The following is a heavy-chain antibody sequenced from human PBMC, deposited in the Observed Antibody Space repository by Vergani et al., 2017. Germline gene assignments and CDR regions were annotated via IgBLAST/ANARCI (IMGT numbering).Heavy chain of an antibody. CDR1: GFTFENYA. CDR2: ISWNSVDI. CDR3: ARKHISNYYDSSGYYYMGYYYGMDV. D-gene: IGHD3-22*01. Sequence: EVDLVESGGGLVQPGRSLRLSCAASGFTFENYAMHWVRQAPGKGLEWVSGISWNSVDIGYADSVKGRFTISRDNAKNSLYLQMNSLRAEDTAVYYCARKHISNYYDSSGYYYMGYYYGMDVWGQGTTVTVSS. V-gene: IGHV3-9*01. J-gene: IGHJ6*02.